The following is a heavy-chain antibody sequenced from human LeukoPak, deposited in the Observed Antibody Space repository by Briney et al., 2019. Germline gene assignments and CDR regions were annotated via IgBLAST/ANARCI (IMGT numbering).Heavy chain of an antibody. V-gene: IGHV3-20*04. D-gene: IGHD6-13*01. CDR2: INWNGGST. Sequence: GGSLRLSCAASGFTFDDYGMSWVRQAPGKGLEWVSGINWNGGSTGYADSVKGRFTISRDNAKNSLYLQMNSLRAEDTALYYCASSGSSWYYFDYWGQGTLVTVSS. J-gene: IGHJ4*02. CDR1: GFTFDDYG. CDR3: ASSGSSWYYFDY.